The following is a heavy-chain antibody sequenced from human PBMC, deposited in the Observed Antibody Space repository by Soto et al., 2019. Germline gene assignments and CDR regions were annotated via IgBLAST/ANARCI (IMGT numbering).Heavy chain of an antibody. Sequence: SETLSVTCAVHGESFTGYYWSWIRQPPGKGLEWIGEINHGGIPNYNHSLESRVTISVDTSNDQISLKLASVTAADTATYYCARGPEATRGYRFFDXWGQGTLVTVSX. D-gene: IGHD5-18*01. CDR1: GESFTGYY. J-gene: IGHJ5*01. CDR2: INHGGIP. CDR3: ARGPEATRGYRFFDX. V-gene: IGHV4-34*01.